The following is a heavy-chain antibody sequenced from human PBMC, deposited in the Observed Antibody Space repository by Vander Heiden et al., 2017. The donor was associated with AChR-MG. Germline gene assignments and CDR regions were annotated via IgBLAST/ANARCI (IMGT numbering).Heavy chain of an antibody. CDR2: ISGSGGST. D-gene: IGHD3-10*01. J-gene: IGHJ4*02. CDR1: GFTFGRYA. CDR3: AKVPGSGSY. V-gene: IGHV3-23*01. Sequence: EVQLWESGGGLVQPGGSLRLSWAACGFTFGRYAMSWVRQAPGKGLEWVSAISGSGGSTYYADSVKGRFTISRDNSKNTLYLQMNSLRAEDTAVYYCAKVPGSGSYWGQGTLVTVSS.